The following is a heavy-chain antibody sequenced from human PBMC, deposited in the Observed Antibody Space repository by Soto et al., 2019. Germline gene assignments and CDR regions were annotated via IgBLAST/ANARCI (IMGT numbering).Heavy chain of an antibody. Sequence: QVQLVESGGGVVQPGRSLRLSCAASGFTFSSYAMHWVRQAPGKGLEWVAVISYDGSNKYYADSVKGRFTISRDNSKNTLYLQMNSLRAEDTAVYYCARELRYFDWLSPEGMDVWGQGTTVTVSS. D-gene: IGHD3-9*01. CDR2: ISYDGSNK. CDR1: GFTFSSYA. CDR3: ARELRYFDWLSPEGMDV. J-gene: IGHJ6*02. V-gene: IGHV3-30-3*01.